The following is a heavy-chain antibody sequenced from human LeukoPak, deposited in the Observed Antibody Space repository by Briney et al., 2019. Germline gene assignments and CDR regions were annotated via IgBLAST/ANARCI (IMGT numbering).Heavy chain of an antibody. Sequence: ASVKVSCKASGYTFSDYYMNWVRQAPGQGPEWMGRVNPSSGIANYAQRFQGRVTMTRDTSISTAYMELSGLTSDDTALYYCARGNARSWYFLYGGQGTLVTVSS. V-gene: IGHV1-2*06. J-gene: IGHJ4*02. D-gene: IGHD6-13*01. CDR3: ARGNARSWYFLY. CDR2: VNPSSGIA. CDR1: GYTFSDYY.